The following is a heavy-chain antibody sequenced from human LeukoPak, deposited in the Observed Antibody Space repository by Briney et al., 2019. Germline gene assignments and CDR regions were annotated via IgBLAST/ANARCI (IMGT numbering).Heavy chain of an antibody. CDR3: AVTAGYYYDSSGYYH. J-gene: IGHJ4*02. V-gene: IGHV4-34*01. CDR1: GGSFSGYY. D-gene: IGHD3-22*01. Sequence: SETLSLTCAVYGGSFSGYYWSWIRQPPGKGLEWIGEINHSGSTNYNPSLKSRVTISVDTSNNQFSLKLSSVTAADTAVYYCAVTAGYYYDSSGYYHWGQGTMVTVSS. CDR2: INHSGST.